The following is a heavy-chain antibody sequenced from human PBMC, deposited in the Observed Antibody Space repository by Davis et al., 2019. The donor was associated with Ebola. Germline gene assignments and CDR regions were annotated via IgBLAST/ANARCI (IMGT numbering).Heavy chain of an antibody. CDR1: GYSFTSYW. CDR3: ARLQYCGGDCYSGWFDP. CDR2: IYPGDSDT. Sequence: GESLKISCKGSGYSFTSYWIGWVRQMPGKGLEWMGIIYPGDSDTRYSPSFQGQVTISADKSISTAYLQWSSLKASDTAMYYCARLQYCGGDCYSGWFDPWGQGTLVTVSS. D-gene: IGHD2-21*02. V-gene: IGHV5-51*01. J-gene: IGHJ5*02.